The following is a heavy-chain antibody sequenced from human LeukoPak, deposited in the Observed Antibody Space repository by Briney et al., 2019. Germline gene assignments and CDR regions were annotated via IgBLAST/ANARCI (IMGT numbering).Heavy chain of an antibody. Sequence: PGGSLRLSCAASGFTFSSYGMYWVRQAPGKGLEWVTFIQYDGNHKFYGDSVKGRFTVSRDNSKNTLFLQMQSLRAEDTAVYYCAKASGYSSGWYYFDYWGQGTLVTVSS. CDR1: GFTFSSYG. CDR2: IQYDGNHK. D-gene: IGHD6-19*01. V-gene: IGHV3-30*02. CDR3: AKASGYSSGWYYFDY. J-gene: IGHJ4*02.